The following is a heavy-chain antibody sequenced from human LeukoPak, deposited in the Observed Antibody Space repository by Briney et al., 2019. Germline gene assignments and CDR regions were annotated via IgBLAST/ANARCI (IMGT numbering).Heavy chain of an antibody. D-gene: IGHD6-19*01. V-gene: IGHV3-11*04. Sequence: GGSLRLSCAASGFTFSDYYMSWLRQAPWKGLEWVSYISSSGSTIYYADSVKGRFTISRDNAKNSLYLQMNSLRAEDTAVYYCASRLYSSGSFDYWGQGTLVTVSS. J-gene: IGHJ4*02. CDR2: ISSSGSTI. CDR1: GFTFSDYY. CDR3: ASRLYSSGSFDY.